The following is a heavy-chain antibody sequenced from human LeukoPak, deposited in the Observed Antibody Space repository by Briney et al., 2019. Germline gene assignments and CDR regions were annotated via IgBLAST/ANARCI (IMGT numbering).Heavy chain of an antibody. CDR2: IIPIFGTA. V-gene: IGHV1-69*05. D-gene: IGHD3-22*01. Sequence: SVKASCKASGGTFSSYAISWVRQAPGQGLEWMGRIIPIFGTANYAQKFQGRVTITTDESTSTAYMELSSLRSEDTAVYYCARDSYRSSGYYELDYWGQGTLVTVSS. CDR3: ARDSYRSSGYYELDY. CDR1: GGTFSSYA. J-gene: IGHJ4*02.